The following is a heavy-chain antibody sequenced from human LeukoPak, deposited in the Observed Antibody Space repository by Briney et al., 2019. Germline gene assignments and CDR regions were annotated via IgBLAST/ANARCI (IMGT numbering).Heavy chain of an antibody. CDR3: AKAPRSMIVVVITDWYFDL. CDR1: GFTFSSYA. D-gene: IGHD3-22*01. Sequence: PGGSLRLSCAASGFTFSSYAMSWVRQAPGKGLEWVSAISGSGGSTYYADSVKGRFTISRDNSKNTLYLQMNSLRAEDTAVYYCAKAPRSMIVVVITDWYFDLWGRGTLVTVSS. J-gene: IGHJ2*01. V-gene: IGHV3-23*01. CDR2: ISGSGGST.